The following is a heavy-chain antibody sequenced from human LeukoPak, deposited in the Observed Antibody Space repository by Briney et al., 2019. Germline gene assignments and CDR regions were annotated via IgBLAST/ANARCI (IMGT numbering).Heavy chain of an antibody. CDR3: ARDRGVCTIDWFDP. J-gene: IGHJ5*02. V-gene: IGHV4-61*02. Sequence: TLSLTCTVSGGSISSGSNYWNWIWQPAGKGLEWIGRIYTSGSTNYNPSLKNRVTISLGTSKNQFSLKLSSVTAADTAIYYCARDRGVCTIDWFDPWGQGILVTVSS. CDR1: GGSISSGSNY. CDR2: IYTSGST. D-gene: IGHD2-8*01.